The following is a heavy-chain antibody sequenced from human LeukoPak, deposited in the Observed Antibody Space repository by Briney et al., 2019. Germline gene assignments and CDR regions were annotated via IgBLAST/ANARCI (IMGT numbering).Heavy chain of an antibody. V-gene: IGHV1-18*01. J-gene: IGHJ5*02. CDR3: ARLGGYYSDWFDP. CDR1: GYTFTSYG. D-gene: IGHD3-22*01. Sequence: GASVKVSCKASGYTFTSYGISWVRQAPGQGLEWMGWISAYNGNTNYAQKLQGRVTMTTDTSTSTVYMELRSLRSDDTAVYYCARLGGYYSDWFDPWGQGTLVTVSS. CDR2: ISAYNGNT.